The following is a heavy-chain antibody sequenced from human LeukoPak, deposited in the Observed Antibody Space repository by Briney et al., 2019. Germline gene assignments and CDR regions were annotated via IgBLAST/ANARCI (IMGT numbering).Heavy chain of an antibody. V-gene: IGHV3-21*06. D-gene: IGHD3-16*01. J-gene: IGHJ4*02. CDR2: ISGRSSHT. CDR3: GRAFPPLRTSSAGDL. CDR1: GFTFSDYD. Sequence: GGSLRLSCSASGFTFSDYDMNWIRQAPGKGLEWISAISGRSSHTYYGDSVKGRFSISGDNAKNLLYLQMNGLGAEDTAVYYCGRAFPPLRTSSAGDLWGQGTLVTVSS.